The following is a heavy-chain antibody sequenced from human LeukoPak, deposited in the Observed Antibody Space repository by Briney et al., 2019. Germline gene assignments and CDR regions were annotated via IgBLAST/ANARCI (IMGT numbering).Heavy chain of an antibody. V-gene: IGHV4-38-2*01. CDR3: ARRNKTPRGAFDI. J-gene: IGHJ3*02. Sequence: SETLSLTCAVSDYSISSGYFWGWIRQPPGKGLEWIGSVYYSGSTYYNPSLKSRVTISVDTSKNQFSLKLSSVTAADTAVYYCARRNKTPRGAFDIWGQGTMVTVSS. D-gene: IGHD1-14*01. CDR2: VYYSGST. CDR1: DYSISSGYF.